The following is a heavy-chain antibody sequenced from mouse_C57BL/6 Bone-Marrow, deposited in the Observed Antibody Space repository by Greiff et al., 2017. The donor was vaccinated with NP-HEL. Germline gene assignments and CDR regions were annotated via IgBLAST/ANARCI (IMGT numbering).Heavy chain of an antibody. CDR3: ERYYYGISYFDY. Sequence: VQLQQPGAELVMPGASVKLSCKASGYTFTSYWMHWVKQRPGQGLEWIGEIDPSDSYTNYNQKFKGKSTLTVDKSSSTAYMQLSSLKSEDSAVYYCERYYYGISYFDYWGQGTTLTVSS. CDR1: GYTFTSYW. V-gene: IGHV1-69*01. D-gene: IGHD1-1*01. CDR2: IDPSDSYT. J-gene: IGHJ2*01.